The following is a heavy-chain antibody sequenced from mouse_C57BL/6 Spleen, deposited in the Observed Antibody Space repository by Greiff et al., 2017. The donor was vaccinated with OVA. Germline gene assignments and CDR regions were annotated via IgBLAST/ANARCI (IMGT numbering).Heavy chain of an antibody. CDR1: GFSFSNYV. CDR3: ARGGWAFDY. J-gene: IGHJ2*01. D-gene: IGHD3-3*01. CDR2: ISDGGSYT. Sequence: EVQVVESGGGLVKPGGSLKLSCAASGFSFSNYVMSWVRQTPEKRLEWVATISDGGSYTYYPDNVKGRFTVSRDNAKNNLYLQMSHLKSEDTAIYYCARGGWAFDYWGQGTTLTVSS. V-gene: IGHV5-4*01.